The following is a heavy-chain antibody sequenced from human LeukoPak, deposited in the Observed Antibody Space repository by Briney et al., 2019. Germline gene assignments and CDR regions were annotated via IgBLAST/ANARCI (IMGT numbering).Heavy chain of an antibody. CDR2: INPCDGST. CDR1: GYTLTSYY. V-gene: IGHV1-46*01. D-gene: IGHD2-15*01. CDR3: ARVQGSWYYFGY. J-gene: IGHJ4*02. Sequence: GASVKVSCQASGYTLTSYYMHWVRPAPGQGLAWVGFINPCDGSTNYAQKLQGRVTMTRETSTSTVYMEVSSRRSEDKGVYFCARVQGSWYYFGYGGQGTLVTVS.